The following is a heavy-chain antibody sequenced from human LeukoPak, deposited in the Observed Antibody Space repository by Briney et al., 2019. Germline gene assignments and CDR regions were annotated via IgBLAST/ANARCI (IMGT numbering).Heavy chain of an antibody. CDR1: GVSMSGAY. CDR2: VFFTGNT. D-gene: IGHD6-25*01. V-gene: IGHV4-59*08. Sequence: PSETLSLTCTVSGVSMSGAYWSWIRQPPGKGLEWIGYVFFTGNTRYNPSLESRLTISVDTSRSQFSLKLTSVTAADTAMYFCGFSEGDFWGQGALVTVSS. CDR3: GFSEGDF. J-gene: IGHJ4*02.